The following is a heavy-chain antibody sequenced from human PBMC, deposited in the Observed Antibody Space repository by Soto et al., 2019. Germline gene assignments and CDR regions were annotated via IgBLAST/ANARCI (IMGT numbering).Heavy chain of an antibody. D-gene: IGHD2-15*01. CDR1: GFIFSNFG. J-gene: IGHJ6*03. Sequence: QVQLVESGGGVVQPGGSLTLSCAASGFIFSNFGMHWVRQAPGKGLEWLAVISYDGNKRYYSDSVKGRFTISRDNSDNTLYLQMNTLKADDTAVYFCGKDRRIAYYYVDVWGRGSTVTVSS. CDR3: GKDRRIAYYYVDV. V-gene: IGHV3-30*18. CDR2: ISYDGNKR.